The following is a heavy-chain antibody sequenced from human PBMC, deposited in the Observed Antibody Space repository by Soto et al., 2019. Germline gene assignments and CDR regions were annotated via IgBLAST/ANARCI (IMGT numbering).Heavy chain of an antibody. D-gene: IGHD2-21*02. Sequence: QVQLQQSGPGLVKPSQTLSLTCTVSGGSISGDYYHWTWIRQSPGKGPEWIGYIHFSGSVLYNPSFKSRPTISVDTSKNQFSLHLRSVTAADTAVYFCAREDDGGDRDYYGLDVWGQGTTVTVSS. J-gene: IGHJ6*02. CDR3: AREDDGGDRDYYGLDV. CDR2: IHFSGSV. CDR1: GGSISGDYYH. V-gene: IGHV4-30-4*08.